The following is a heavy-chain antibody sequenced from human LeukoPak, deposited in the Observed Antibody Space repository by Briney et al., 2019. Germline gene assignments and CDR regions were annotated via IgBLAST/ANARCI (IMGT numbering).Heavy chain of an antibody. D-gene: IGHD3-9*01. V-gene: IGHV1-2*02. Sequence: GASVKVSCKASGYTFTGYYIHWVRQAPGQGLEWMGWINPNSGGTNYAQKFQGRVTVTRDTSISTAYMELSSLRSDDTAVYFCARKYDILTGYDNWFDPWGQGTLVTVSS. J-gene: IGHJ5*02. CDR2: INPNSGGT. CDR1: GYTFTGYY. CDR3: ARKYDILTGYDNWFDP.